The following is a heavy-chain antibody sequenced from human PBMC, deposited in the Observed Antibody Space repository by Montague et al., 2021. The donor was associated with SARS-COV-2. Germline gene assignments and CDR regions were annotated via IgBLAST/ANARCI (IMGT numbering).Heavy chain of an antibody. CDR1: GFTFSHYA. V-gene: IGHV3-23*01. Sequence: SLRLSCPASGFTFSHYAMSWVRWAPGKGLEWVSAIGDSGSKTHYSDSXKGRFTISRDNSKNTLSLEMNSLKVDDTAVYYCAKDPIPGGSNPYYFDFWGQGTLVTVS. CDR3: AKDPIPGGSNPYYFDF. J-gene: IGHJ4*02. CDR2: IGDSGSKT. D-gene: IGHD2-21*01.